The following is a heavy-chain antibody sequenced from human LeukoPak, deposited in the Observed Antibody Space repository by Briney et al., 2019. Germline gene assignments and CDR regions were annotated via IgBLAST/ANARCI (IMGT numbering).Heavy chain of an antibody. V-gene: IGHV5-51*01. CDR2: IYPGDSDA. CDR1: GYNFNKYW. Sequence: GESLKISCTGSGYNFNKYWIGWVRHMPEKGLEWMGIIYPGDSDARYSPSFEGQVTISADKSLNTVFLQWSSLKASDTAMYYCARHYYDSSGYSTELDYWGQGTLVTVSS. J-gene: IGHJ4*02. D-gene: IGHD3-22*01. CDR3: ARHYYDSSGYSTELDY.